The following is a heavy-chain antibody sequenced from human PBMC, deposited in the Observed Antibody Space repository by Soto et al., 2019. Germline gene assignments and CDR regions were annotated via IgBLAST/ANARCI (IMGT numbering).Heavy chain of an antibody. Sequence: GASVKVSCKAPGSTTRTYRLHWVRQAPGQRFEWMGWIDAGNGNRKYSQKFQGTVTITTDTSANTAYMEVSSLRSEDTAVYYCAREGSTYDSTFDYWGQGTLVTVS. D-gene: IGHD3-16*01. J-gene: IGHJ4*02. CDR3: AREGSTYDSTFDY. V-gene: IGHV1-3*01. CDR1: GSTTRTYR. CDR2: IDAGNGNR.